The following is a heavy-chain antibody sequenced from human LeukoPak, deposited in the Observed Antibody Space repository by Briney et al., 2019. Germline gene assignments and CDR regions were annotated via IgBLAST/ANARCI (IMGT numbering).Heavy chain of an antibody. CDR1: GYTFTSYG. Sequence: SVKVSCKASGYTFTSYGISWVRQAPGQGLEWMGGIIPIFGTANYAQKFQGRVTITADESTSTAYMELSSLRSEDTAVYYCARTTYYYDSSGLPNYYYYGMDVWGQGTTVTVSS. CDR3: ARTTYYYDSSGLPNYYYYGMDV. J-gene: IGHJ6*02. V-gene: IGHV1-69*13. D-gene: IGHD3-22*01. CDR2: IIPIFGTA.